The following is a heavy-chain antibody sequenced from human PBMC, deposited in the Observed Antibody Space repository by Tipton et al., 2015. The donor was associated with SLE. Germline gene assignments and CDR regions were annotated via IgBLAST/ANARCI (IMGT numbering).Heavy chain of an antibody. CDR3: ARDGNYYDSSGLGVYYYYYYMDV. CDR2: ISSSGSTI. V-gene: IGHV3-48*03. Sequence: SLRLSCAASGFTFSSYEMNWVRQAPGKGLEWVSYISSSGSTIYYADSVKGRFTISRDNAKNSLYLQMNSLRAEDTAVYYCARDGNYYDSSGLGVYYYYYYMDVWGKGTTVTVSS. J-gene: IGHJ6*03. CDR1: GFTFSSYE. D-gene: IGHD3-22*01.